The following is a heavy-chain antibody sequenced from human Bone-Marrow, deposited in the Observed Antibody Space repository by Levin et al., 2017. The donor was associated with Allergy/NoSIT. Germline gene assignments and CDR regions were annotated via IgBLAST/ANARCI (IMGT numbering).Heavy chain of an antibody. V-gene: IGHV3-74*01. D-gene: IGHD6-13*01. Sequence: GGSLRLSCAASGFTFSSYWMHWVRQAPGKGLVWVSRINSDGSSTSYADSVKGRFTISRDNAKNTLYLQMNSLRAEDTAVYYCARDYSSSWYYYYYMDVWGKGTTVTVSS. CDR1: GFTFSSYW. CDR2: INSDGSST. CDR3: ARDYSSSWYYYYYMDV. J-gene: IGHJ6*03.